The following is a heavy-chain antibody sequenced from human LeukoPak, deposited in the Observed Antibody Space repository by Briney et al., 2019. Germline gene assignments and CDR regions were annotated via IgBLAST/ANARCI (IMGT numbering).Heavy chain of an antibody. V-gene: IGHV3-7*04. J-gene: IGHJ4*02. CDR3: ARGSSGWHFDY. CDR2: IDQDGSEK. CDR1: GFTFSSYS. Sequence: GGSLRLSCAASGFTFSSYSMNWVRQAPGKGLEWVANIDQDGSEKYSVDSVKGRFTISRDNAKNSLYLQLNSLRDEDTAVYYCARGSSGWHFDYWGQGTLVTVSS. D-gene: IGHD6-19*01.